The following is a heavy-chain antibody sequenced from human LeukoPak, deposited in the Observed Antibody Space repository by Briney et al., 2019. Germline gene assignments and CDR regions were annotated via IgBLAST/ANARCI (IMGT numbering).Heavy chain of an antibody. CDR3: ARQNSYGTYYGLDV. J-gene: IGHJ6*02. D-gene: IGHD5-18*01. Sequence: SETLSLTCTVSGGSISGFYWNWIRQSPGKGLEWIGHLYDSGATTYNPSLKSRVTTSVDTPKNQFSLMLSSVTAADTAVYFCARQNSYGTYYGLDVWGQGTTVTVSS. CDR1: GGSISGFY. CDR2: LYDSGAT. V-gene: IGHV4-59*08.